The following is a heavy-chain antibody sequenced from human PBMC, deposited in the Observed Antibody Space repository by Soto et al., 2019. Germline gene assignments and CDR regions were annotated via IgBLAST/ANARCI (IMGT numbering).Heavy chain of an antibody. J-gene: IGHJ6*04. CDR1: GGSISSSSYY. V-gene: IGHV4-39*01. Sequence: QLQLQESGPGLVKPSETLSLTCTVSGGSISSSSYYWGWIRQPPGKGLEWIGSIYYSGSTYYNPSLQSRVTISVDPSKNQFSLKLSSVTAADTAVYYCARVSCSSTSCYLDVWGKGTTVTVSS. CDR3: ARVSCSSTSCYLDV. D-gene: IGHD2-2*01. CDR2: IYYSGST.